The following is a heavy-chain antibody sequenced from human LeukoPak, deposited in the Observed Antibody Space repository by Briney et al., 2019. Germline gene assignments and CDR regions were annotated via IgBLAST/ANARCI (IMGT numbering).Heavy chain of an antibody. D-gene: IGHD4-17*01. CDR2: IYTSGST. CDR3: ARGRGYGDRDY. CDR1: GGSIGSGTYY. Sequence: SETLSLTCTVSGGSIGSGTYYWSWIRQPAGKGLEWIGRIYTSGSTNYNPSLRSRVTISLDTSKNQFSLNLSSVTAADTAVYYCARGRGYGDRDYWGQGTLVTVSS. V-gene: IGHV4-61*02. J-gene: IGHJ4*02.